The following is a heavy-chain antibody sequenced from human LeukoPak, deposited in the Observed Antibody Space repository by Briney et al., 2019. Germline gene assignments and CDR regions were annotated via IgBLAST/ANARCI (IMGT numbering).Heavy chain of an antibody. J-gene: IGHJ6*02. Sequence: PSETLSLTCTVSGGYISDYYWNWIRQPPGKGLEWIGNIHYSGSTNYNPSLKSRVTISVDTSKNQFSLKLSSVTAADTAVYFCARYDFWTGSSSVGAMDVWGQGTTVTVSS. CDR2: IHYSGST. CDR1: GGYISDYY. V-gene: IGHV4-59*01. CDR3: ARYDFWTGSSSVGAMDV. D-gene: IGHD3-3*01.